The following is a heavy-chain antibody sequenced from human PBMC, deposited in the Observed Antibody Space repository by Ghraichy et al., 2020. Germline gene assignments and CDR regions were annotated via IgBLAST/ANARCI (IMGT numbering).Heavy chain of an antibody. Sequence: GGSLRLSCTASGFTFGDYAMSWFRQAPGKGLEWVGFIRSKAYGGTTEYAASVKGRFTISRDDSKSIAYLQMNSLKTEDTAVYYCTRLKTDYDFWSGYRRPSYYFDYWGQGTLVTVSS. D-gene: IGHD3-3*01. V-gene: IGHV3-49*03. J-gene: IGHJ4*02. CDR1: GFTFGDYA. CDR2: IRSKAYGGTT. CDR3: TRLKTDYDFWSGYRRPSYYFDY.